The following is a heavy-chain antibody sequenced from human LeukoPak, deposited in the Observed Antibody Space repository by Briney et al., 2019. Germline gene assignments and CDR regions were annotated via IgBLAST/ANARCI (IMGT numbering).Heavy chain of an antibody. V-gene: IGHV1-8*01. CDR2: MNPNSGNT. CDR1: GYTFTSYD. D-gene: IGHD6-19*01. Sequence: ASVKVSCKTSGYTFTSYDINWVRQATGQGLEWMGWMNPNSGNTGYAQKFQGRVTMTRNTSISTAYMELSSLRSEDTAVYYCAKSGSSGWFEASGNWFDPWGQGTLVTVSS. J-gene: IGHJ5*02. CDR3: AKSGSSGWFEASGNWFDP.